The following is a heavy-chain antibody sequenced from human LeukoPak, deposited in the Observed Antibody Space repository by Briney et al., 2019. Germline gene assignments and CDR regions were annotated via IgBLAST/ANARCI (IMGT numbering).Heavy chain of an antibody. Sequence: PGESLRLSCTASGSTFSTYPMTWVRQAPGKGLEWVANIKQDGSEKYYVDSVKGRFTISRDNAKNSLYLQMNSLRAEDTAVYYCARGGGVAIIWFGESQYGMDVWGQGTTVTVSS. CDR3: ARGGGVAIIWFGESQYGMDV. CDR1: GSTFSTYP. D-gene: IGHD3-10*01. CDR2: IKQDGSEK. J-gene: IGHJ6*02. V-gene: IGHV3-7*01.